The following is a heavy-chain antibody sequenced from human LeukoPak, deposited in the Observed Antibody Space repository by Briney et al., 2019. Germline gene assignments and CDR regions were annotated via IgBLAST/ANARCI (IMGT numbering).Heavy chain of an antibody. V-gene: IGHV4-34*01. Sequence: SETLSLTCAVYGGSFSGYYWSWIRQPPGKGLEWIGYIYHSGSTYYNPSLKSRVTISVDRSKNQFSLKLSSVTAADTAVYYCARAYCSSTSCPDAFDIWGQGTMVTVSS. CDR1: GGSFSGYY. D-gene: IGHD2-2*01. CDR2: IYHSGST. J-gene: IGHJ3*02. CDR3: ARAYCSSTSCPDAFDI.